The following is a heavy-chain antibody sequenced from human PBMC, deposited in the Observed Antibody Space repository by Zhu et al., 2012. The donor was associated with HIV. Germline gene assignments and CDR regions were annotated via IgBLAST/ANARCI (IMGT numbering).Heavy chain of an antibody. D-gene: IGHD3-22*01. J-gene: IGHJ4*02. CDR1: GGSTNSHY. Sequence: QVQLQESGPGLVKPSETLSLTCSVSGGSTNSHYWNWIRQPPGKGLEWIGYVFYTGTTNYNPSFKSRVTISLDMSKNQFSLKLTSVTAADTAVYYCARLRDTSGYYYPFDYWGQGSLVTVSS. V-gene: IGHV4-59*11. CDR2: VFYTGTT. CDR3: ARLRDTSGYYYPFDY.